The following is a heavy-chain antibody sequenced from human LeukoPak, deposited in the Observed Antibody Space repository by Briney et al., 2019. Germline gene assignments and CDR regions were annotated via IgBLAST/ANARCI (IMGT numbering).Heavy chain of an antibody. Sequence: PSETLSLTCAVYGGSFSGYYWSWIRQPPGKGLEWIGSIYYSGSTYYNPSLKSRVTISVDTSKNQFSLKLSSVTAADTAVYYCARRDYYYYYMDVWGKGTTVTISS. CDR2: IYYSGST. CDR1: GGSFSGYY. J-gene: IGHJ6*03. CDR3: ARRDYYYYYMDV. V-gene: IGHV4-34*01.